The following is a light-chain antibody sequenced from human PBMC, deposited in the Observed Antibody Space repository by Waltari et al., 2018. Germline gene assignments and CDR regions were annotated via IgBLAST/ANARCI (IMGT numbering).Light chain of an antibody. CDR2: DAS. V-gene: IGKV3-15*01. Sequence: EVVMTQSPATLSVSPGERATLSCRASHSVKTNLAWYQQKPGQAPRLVIFDASTRATGIPARFSGSGSGTEFNLTISSLQAEDVAVYYCQQYYSRVLTFGGGTKVEIK. CDR3: QQYYSRVLT. CDR1: HSVKTN. J-gene: IGKJ4*01.